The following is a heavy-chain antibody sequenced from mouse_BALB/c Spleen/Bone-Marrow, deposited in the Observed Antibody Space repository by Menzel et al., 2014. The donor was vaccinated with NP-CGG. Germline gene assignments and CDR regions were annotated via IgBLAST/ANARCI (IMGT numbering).Heavy chain of an antibody. V-gene: IGHV1-54*01. CDR2: INPGSGGA. J-gene: IGHJ2*01. CDR3: AREWTARTPPY. D-gene: IGHD3-2*01. CDR1: GYAFTSYL. Sequence: QVQLKQSGAELVRPGTSVKVSCKASGYAFTSYLIEWIKQRPGQGLEWIGVINPGSGGANYNEKFKGKATLTADKSSSTAYMQISSLTSDDSAVYFCAREWTARTPPYWGQGTALTVSS.